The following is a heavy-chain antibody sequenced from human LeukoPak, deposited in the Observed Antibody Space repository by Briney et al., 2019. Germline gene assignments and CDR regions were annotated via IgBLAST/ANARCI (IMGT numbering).Heavy chain of an antibody. Sequence: GGSLRLSCAASGFTFSTYAMSWVHQAPGKGLEWVSAISGSGGSTYYADSVKGRFTISRDNSKNTLYLQMNSLRAEDTAIYYCAKYGGSSSGSANNWGQGTLVTVSS. CDR2: ISGSGGST. CDR1: GFTFSTYA. D-gene: IGHD2-15*01. CDR3: AKYGGSSSGSANN. J-gene: IGHJ4*02. V-gene: IGHV3-23*01.